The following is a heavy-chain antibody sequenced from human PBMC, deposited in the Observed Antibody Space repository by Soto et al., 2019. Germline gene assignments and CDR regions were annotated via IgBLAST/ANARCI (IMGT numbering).Heavy chain of an antibody. CDR1: GYTFTGYY. CDR2: INPNSGGT. V-gene: IGHV1-2*04. J-gene: IGHJ5*02. CDR3: ARGPPDIVVVPAAWENWFDP. Sequence: ASVKVSCKASGYTFTGYYMHWVRQAPGQGLEWMGWINPNSGGTNYAQKFQGWVTMTRDTSISTAYMELSRLRSDDTAVYYCARGPPDIVVVPAAWENWFDPWGQGTLVTVSS. D-gene: IGHD2-2*01.